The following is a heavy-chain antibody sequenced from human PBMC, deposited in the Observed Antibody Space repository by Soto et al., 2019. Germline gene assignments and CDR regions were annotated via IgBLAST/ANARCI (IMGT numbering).Heavy chain of an antibody. CDR1: GGSISSGDYY. V-gene: IGHV4-30-4*01. Sequence: PSETLSLTCTVSGGSISSGDYYWMWIRHPPGKGLEWIGYIYYSGSTYYNPSLKSRVTISVDTSNNQFSLKLTSVTAADTAVYYCARYYYGSGSYQDYWGQGTLVTVSS. D-gene: IGHD3-10*01. CDR3: ARYYYGSGSYQDY. J-gene: IGHJ4*02. CDR2: IYYSGST.